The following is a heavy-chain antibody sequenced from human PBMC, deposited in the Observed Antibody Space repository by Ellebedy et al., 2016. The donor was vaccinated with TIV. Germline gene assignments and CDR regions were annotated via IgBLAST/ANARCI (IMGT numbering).Heavy chain of an antibody. D-gene: IGHD4-17*01. CDR2: IYKDGGT. J-gene: IGHJ5*02. Sequence: PGGSLRLSCAAPGFTVNSYFMTWVRQAPGKGLEWVSIIYKDGGTNYTDSVLGRLTISRDNSENTLYLQMDSLRAEDTAVYYCARDPGGGGNYGDNWFDPWGQGTLVTVSS. V-gene: IGHV3-66*01. CDR1: GFTVNSYF. CDR3: ARDPGGGGNYGDNWFDP.